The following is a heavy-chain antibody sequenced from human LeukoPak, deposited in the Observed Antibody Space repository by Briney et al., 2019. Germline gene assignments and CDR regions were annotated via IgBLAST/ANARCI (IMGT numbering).Heavy chain of an antibody. CDR1: GDSISINYN. CDR3: VRHRQWLLFPDY. V-gene: IGHV4-39*01. J-gene: IGHJ4*02. Sequence: SETLCLTCTVSGDSISINYNWGWFRQPPGKGLALLGSIFYSPATYYSPSLKSRVTISVDTSKNQFSLKLSSMTAADTAVYYCVRHRQWLLFPDYWGQGTLVTVSS. D-gene: IGHD6-19*01. CDR2: IFYSPAT.